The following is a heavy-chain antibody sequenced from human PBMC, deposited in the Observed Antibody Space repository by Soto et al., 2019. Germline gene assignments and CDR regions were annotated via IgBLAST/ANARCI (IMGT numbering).Heavy chain of an antibody. J-gene: IGHJ6*03. V-gene: IGHV3-30*18. Sequence: GGSLRLSCAASGFTFSSYGMHWVRQAPGKGLEWVAVISYDGSNKYYADSVKGRFTISRDNSKNTLYLQMNSLRAEDTAVYYCAKDLEEITIFGVVKYYYYYYMDVWGKGTTVTVSS. CDR3: AKDLEEITIFGVVKYYYYYYMDV. D-gene: IGHD3-3*01. CDR1: GFTFSSYG. CDR2: ISYDGSNK.